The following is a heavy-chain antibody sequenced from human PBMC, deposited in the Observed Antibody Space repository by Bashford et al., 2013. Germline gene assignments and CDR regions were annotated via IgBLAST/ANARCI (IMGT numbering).Heavy chain of an antibody. CDR3: ARAGSSSSYYFDY. CDR2: IYPGDSDT. J-gene: IGHJ4*02. D-gene: IGHD6-6*01. Sequence: VRQMPGKGLEWMGIIYPGDSDTRYSPSFQGQVTISADKSISTAYLQWSSLKASDTAMYYCARAGSSSSYYFDYWGQGTLVTVSS. V-gene: IGHV5-51*01.